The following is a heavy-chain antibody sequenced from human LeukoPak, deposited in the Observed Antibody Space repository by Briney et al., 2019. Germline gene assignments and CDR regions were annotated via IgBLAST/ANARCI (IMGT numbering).Heavy chain of an antibody. V-gene: IGHV4-38-2*02. CDR1: GYSISSGYY. Sequence: SETLSLTCTVSGYSISSGYYWGWIRQPPGKGLEWIGVYHVGTTDYNPSLKSRVTISVDGSKNQMSLTLSSVAAADTAVYYCARRLVGYSSSWYPPFFDPWGQGTLVTVSS. CDR3: ARRLVGYSSSWYPPFFDP. D-gene: IGHD6-13*01. CDR2: VYHVGTT. J-gene: IGHJ5*02.